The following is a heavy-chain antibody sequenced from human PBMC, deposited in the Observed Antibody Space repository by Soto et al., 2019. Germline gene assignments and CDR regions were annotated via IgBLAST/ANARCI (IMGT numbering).Heavy chain of an antibody. J-gene: IGHJ6*02. CDR1: GFTFSSYP. D-gene: IGHD3-3*01. V-gene: IGHV3-23*01. CDR2: ISGSGSRT. CDR3: AKVNTIFGMEYYYYGMDV. Sequence: GGSLRLSCAASGFTFSSYPINWVRQAPGKGLEWVSTISGSGSRTYYGDTVQGRFTISRDNSKNTLYLQMNSLRAEDTAVYYCAKVNTIFGMEYYYYGMDVWGQGTTVTVS.